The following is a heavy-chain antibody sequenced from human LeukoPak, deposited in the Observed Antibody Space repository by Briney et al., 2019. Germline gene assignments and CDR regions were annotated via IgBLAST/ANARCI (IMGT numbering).Heavy chain of an antibody. D-gene: IGHD5-12*01. CDR1: GFTFSSYG. V-gene: IGHV3-30*18. CDR2: ISYDGSNK. CDR3: AKDHSIVAPTLQYYYYGMDV. J-gene: IGHJ6*04. Sequence: PGRSLRLSCAASGFTFSSYGMHWVRQAPGKGLEWVAVISYDGSNKYYADSVKGRFTISGDNSKNTLYLQMNSLRAEDTAVYYCAKDHSIVAPTLQYYYYGMDVWGKGTTITVSS.